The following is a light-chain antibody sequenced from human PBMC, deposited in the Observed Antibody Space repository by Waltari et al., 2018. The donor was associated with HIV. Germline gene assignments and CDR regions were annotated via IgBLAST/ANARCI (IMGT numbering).Light chain of an antibody. CDR1: SLRSFF. CDR2: GGN. J-gene: IGLJ1*01. V-gene: IGLV3-19*01. CDR3: HSRDTNTDHHV. Sequence: SSELTQDPVVSVALGQTIKITCQGASLRSFFANWYQQRPGQAPVLVVYGGNRRPSGIPERFSASNSGNTSSLLISKSEAGDEADYFCHSRDTNTDHHVFGGGTRVIV.